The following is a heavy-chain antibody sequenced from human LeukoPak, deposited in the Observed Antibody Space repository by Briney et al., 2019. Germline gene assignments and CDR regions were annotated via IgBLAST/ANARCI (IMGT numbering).Heavy chain of an antibody. V-gene: IGHV1-2*02. CDR3: AREYSYGQNLDY. CDR1: GYTFIGYY. Sequence: ASVKVSCKASGYTFIGYYMHWVRQAPGQGLEWMGWINPNSGGTNYAQKFQGRVTMTRDTSISTAYMELSRLRSDDTAVYYCAREYSYGQNLDYWGQGTLVTVSS. CDR2: INPNSGGT. J-gene: IGHJ4*02. D-gene: IGHD5-18*01.